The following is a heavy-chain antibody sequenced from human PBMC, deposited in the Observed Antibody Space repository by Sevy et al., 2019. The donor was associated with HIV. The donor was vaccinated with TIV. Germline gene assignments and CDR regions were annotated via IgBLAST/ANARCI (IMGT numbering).Heavy chain of an antibody. CDR3: ARGYGDYRIDAFDI. V-gene: IGHV3-33*01. Sequence: GGFLRLSCAASGFTFSSYGMHWVRQAPGKGLEWVAVIWYDGSNKYYADSVKGRFTISRDNSKKTLYLQMNSLRAEDTAVYYCARGYGDYRIDAFDIWGQGTMVTISS. CDR2: IWYDGSNK. J-gene: IGHJ3*02. CDR1: GFTFSSYG. D-gene: IGHD4-17*01.